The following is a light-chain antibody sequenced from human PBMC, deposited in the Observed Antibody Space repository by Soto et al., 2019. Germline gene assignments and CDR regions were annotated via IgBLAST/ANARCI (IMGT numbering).Light chain of an antibody. V-gene: IGKV3-20*01. Sequence: EIVLTQSPGTLSLSPGERATLSCRASQSVSSSYLAWYQQKPGQAPRLLIYGASSRATGIPDRFSGSGSGTDFTLTISRLEPEDFAVYYCQQYNSYFGPGTKVDIK. CDR1: QSVSSSY. CDR3: QQYNSY. CDR2: GAS. J-gene: IGKJ3*01.